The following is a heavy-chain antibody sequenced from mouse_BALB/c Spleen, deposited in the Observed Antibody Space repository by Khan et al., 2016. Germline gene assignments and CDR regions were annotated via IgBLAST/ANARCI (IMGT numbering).Heavy chain of an antibody. CDR1: GYSITSDYA. Sequence: EVQLQESGPGLVKPSQSLSLTCTVTGYSITSDYAWNWIRQFPGNKLEWMGYISYSGSTSYNPSLKSRISITRDTSKNQFFLQLNSVTTEDTATSYCSGDYCGSSCFDYWGQGTTLTVSS. CDR3: SGDYCGSSCFDY. V-gene: IGHV3-2*02. D-gene: IGHD1-1*01. J-gene: IGHJ2*01. CDR2: ISYSGST.